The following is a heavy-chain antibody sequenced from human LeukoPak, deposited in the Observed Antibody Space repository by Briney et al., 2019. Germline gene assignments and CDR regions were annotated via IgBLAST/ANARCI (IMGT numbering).Heavy chain of an antibody. D-gene: IGHD1-26*01. J-gene: IGHJ4*02. Sequence: GASVKVSCKASGYIFTGYYMHWVRQAPGQGLEWMGRINPNSGGTNYAQKFQGRVTMTRDTSISTAYMELSRLRSDDTAVYYCATLGAGGSYPPFDYWGQGTLVTVSS. CDR2: INPNSGGT. V-gene: IGHV1-2*06. CDR3: ATLGAGGSYPPFDY. CDR1: GYIFTGYY.